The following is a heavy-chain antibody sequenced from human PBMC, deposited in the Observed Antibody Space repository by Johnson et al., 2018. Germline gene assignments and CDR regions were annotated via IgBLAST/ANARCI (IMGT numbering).Heavy chain of an antibody. Sequence: QVQLVESGGGVVQPGRSLRLSCAASGFTFSSYAMHWVRQAPGKGLEWVAVISYDGSNKYYADSVKGRFTISRDNSKNTLYLQMNILRAEDTSVYYFAKDPGLHYSNYYYFYMDVWGKGTTVTVSS. CDR3: AKDPGLHYSNYYYFYMDV. CDR1: GFTFSSYA. J-gene: IGHJ6*03. D-gene: IGHD2-15*01. V-gene: IGHV3-30*04. CDR2: ISYDGSNK.